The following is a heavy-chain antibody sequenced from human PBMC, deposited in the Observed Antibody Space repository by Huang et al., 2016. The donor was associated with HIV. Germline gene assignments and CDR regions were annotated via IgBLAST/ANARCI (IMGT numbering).Heavy chain of an antibody. CDR3: ASLRPVVDFLDSPQRWSDP. J-gene: IGHJ5*02. D-gene: IGHD2-15*01. CDR1: GYSFTTYD. V-gene: IGHV1-8*01. Sequence: QVQLVQSGAEVKKPGASVKVSCKASGYSFTTYDINWVRQAPGQGLEWVTWINPNNGNIDYAHRFQGRLTVTRNTSISTAYMELINLRSEDTAIYYCASLRPVVDFLDSPQRWSDPWGQGTLVIVSS. CDR2: INPNNGNI.